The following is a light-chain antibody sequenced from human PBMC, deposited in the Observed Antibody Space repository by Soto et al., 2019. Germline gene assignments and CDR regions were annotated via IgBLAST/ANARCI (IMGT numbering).Light chain of an antibody. V-gene: IGLV2-14*01. CDR2: DVS. CDR1: SSDVGGYNY. Sequence: QSALNQPASVSGSPGQSITISCTGTSSDVGGYNYVSWYQQHPGKAPKLMIYDVSNRPSGVSNRFSGSKSGNTASLTISGLHAEDEADYYCSSYTSSSTQVFGTGTKATVL. J-gene: IGLJ1*01. CDR3: SSYTSSSTQV.